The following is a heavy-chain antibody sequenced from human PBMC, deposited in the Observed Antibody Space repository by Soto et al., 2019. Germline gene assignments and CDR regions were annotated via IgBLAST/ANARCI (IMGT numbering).Heavy chain of an antibody. CDR1: GGSISGYY. J-gene: IGHJ4*02. CDR2: IYSIGST. CDR3: ARHVNLPLAGPGFDS. Sequence: SEALSLTCTGSGGSISGYYWRWLRQPPGKGLEWIGYIYSIGSTNYNPSLRSRVTMSIDTSQEQFSLKLSSVTATDTAVYYWARHVNLPLAGPGFDSWGRGTLVTVS. D-gene: IGHD6-19*01. V-gene: IGHV4-59*08.